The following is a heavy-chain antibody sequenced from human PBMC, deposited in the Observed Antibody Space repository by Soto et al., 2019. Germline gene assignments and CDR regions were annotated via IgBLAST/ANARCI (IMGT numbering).Heavy chain of an antibody. CDR3: ARVDGAAVKGDYYYNMDV. CDR2: IWYDGSNK. V-gene: IGHV3-33*01. J-gene: IGHJ6*03. Sequence: QVQLVESGGGVVQPGRSLRLSCAASGFTFSSYGMHWVRQAPGKGLEWVAVIWYDGSNKYYADSVKGRFTISRDNSKNTLYLQMNSLRAEDTAVYYCARVDGAAVKGDYYYNMDVWGKGTTVTVSS. D-gene: IGHD4-4*01. CDR1: GFTFSSYG.